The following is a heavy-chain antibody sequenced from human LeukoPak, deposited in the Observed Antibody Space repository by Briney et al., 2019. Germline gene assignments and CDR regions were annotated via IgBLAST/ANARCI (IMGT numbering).Heavy chain of an antibody. CDR2: IYYSGST. CDR3: ARHSEFLGD. V-gene: IGHV4-39*01. D-gene: IGHD2/OR15-2a*01. CDR1: GGSISSSSYY. Sequence: PSETLSLTCTVSGGSISSSSYYWGWIRQPPGKGLEWLGSIYYSGSTYYNPSLKSRVTISVDTSKNQFSLKLSSVTAADTAVYYCARHSEFLGDWGQGTLVTVSS. J-gene: IGHJ4*02.